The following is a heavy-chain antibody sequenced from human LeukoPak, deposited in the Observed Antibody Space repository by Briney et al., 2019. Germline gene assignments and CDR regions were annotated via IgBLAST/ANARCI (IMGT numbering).Heavy chain of an antibody. CDR1: GGSISSGSYY. CDR3: AREGFSSGYYYDYYYYMDV. J-gene: IGHJ6*03. CDR2: IYTSGST. D-gene: IGHD3-22*01. V-gene: IGHV4-61*02. Sequence: SETLSLTCTVSGGSISSGSYYWSWIRQPAGKGLEWIGRIYTSGSTNYNPSLKSRVTISVDTSKNQFSLKLSSVTAADTAVYYCAREGFSSGYYYDYYYYMDVWGKGTTVTISS.